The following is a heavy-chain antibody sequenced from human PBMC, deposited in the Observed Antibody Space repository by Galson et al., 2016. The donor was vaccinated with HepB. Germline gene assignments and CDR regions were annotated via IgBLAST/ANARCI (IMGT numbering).Heavy chain of an antibody. V-gene: IGHV3-23*01. D-gene: IGHD1-1*01. CDR3: AKFQMGVTGNVGYFDF. CDR1: GFTFDTHA. J-gene: IGHJ4*02. Sequence: SLRLSCAASGFTFDTHAMNWVRQAPGKGLEWVSAISGSGLKTDYADSVKGRFTIFRDNSKNTVSLQMSNLRVGDTAVYYCAKFQMGVTGNVGYFDFWGQGALVTVSS. CDR2: ISGSGLKT.